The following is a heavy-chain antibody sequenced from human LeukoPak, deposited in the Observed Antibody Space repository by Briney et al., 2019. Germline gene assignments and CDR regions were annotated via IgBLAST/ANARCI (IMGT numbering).Heavy chain of an antibody. CDR2: ISSSGGNT. D-gene: IGHD6-6*01. CDR1: GFTFSSYA. V-gene: IGHV3-64D*06. CDR3: VKGGQYSGDAHDI. J-gene: IGHJ3*02. Sequence: PGGSLRLSCSASGFTFSSYAMHWVRQAPGKGLEYVSSISSSGGNTYYADSVKDRFTISRDNSKNTLYLQVSSVRPEDTAVYSCVKGGQYSGDAHDIWGLGTMVTVSS.